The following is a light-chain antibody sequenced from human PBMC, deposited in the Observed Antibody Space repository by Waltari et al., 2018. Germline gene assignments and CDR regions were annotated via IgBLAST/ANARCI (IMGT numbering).Light chain of an antibody. CDR2: DVN. J-gene: IGLJ3*02. CDR3: CSYAGRATWA. CDR1: SSDVGGYDY. Sequence: QSALTQPRSVSGSPGHSVTLSCTGTSSDVGGYDYVSWYQQHPGKAPKLVIYDVNKRPSVVPDRFSGSKSGNTASLTISGLQADDEADYNCCSYAGRATWAFGGGTKLTVL. V-gene: IGLV2-11*01.